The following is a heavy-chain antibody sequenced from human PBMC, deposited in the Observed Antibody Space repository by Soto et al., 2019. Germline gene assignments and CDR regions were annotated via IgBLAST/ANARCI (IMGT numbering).Heavy chain of an antibody. J-gene: IGHJ4*02. CDR1: GFTFSSYA. CDR2: ISDSGGNT. Sequence: EVQLLESGGGLVQPGGSLRLSCAASGFTFSSYAMSWVRQAPGKGLEWVSVISDSGGNTYYADSVKGRFTISRDNFTNTLYLQMSSLRAGDTAVYYCAKGGVAFGGVIVRLDYWGQGILVTVSS. D-gene: IGHD3-16*02. V-gene: IGHV3-23*01. CDR3: AKGGVAFGGVIVRLDY.